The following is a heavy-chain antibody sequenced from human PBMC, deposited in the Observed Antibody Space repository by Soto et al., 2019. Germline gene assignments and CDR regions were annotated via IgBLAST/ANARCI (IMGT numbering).Heavy chain of an antibody. CDR2: IYYSGST. Sequence: SETLSLTCTVSGGSISSGDYYWSWIRQPPGKGLEWIGYIYYSGSTYYNPSLKSRVTISVDTSKNQFSLKLSSVTAADTAVYYCARAMSSSRSRYYFDFWGQGTLVTVSS. CDR1: GGSISSGDYY. CDR3: ARAMSSSRSRYYFDF. V-gene: IGHV4-30-4*01. D-gene: IGHD6-13*01. J-gene: IGHJ4*02.